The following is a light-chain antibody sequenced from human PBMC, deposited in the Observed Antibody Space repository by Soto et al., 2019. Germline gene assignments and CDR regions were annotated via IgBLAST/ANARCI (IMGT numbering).Light chain of an antibody. CDR1: QNINRY. CDR3: QHYFDYPWT. Sequence: AVRMTQSPSSLSASAGDEVTITCRASQNINRYLAWYQQKPGEAPKVLLYQASTLLCGVPSRFSGSGSGTDFTLTITDLQSDDFATYFCQHYFDYPWTFGPGTRVEV. CDR2: QAS. J-gene: IGKJ1*01. V-gene: IGKV1-8*01.